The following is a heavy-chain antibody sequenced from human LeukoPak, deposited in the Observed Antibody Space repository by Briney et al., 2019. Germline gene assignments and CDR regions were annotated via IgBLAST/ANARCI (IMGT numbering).Heavy chain of an antibody. D-gene: IGHD3-10*01. CDR3: ARGEYGSGSYHIDY. Sequence: GGSLRLSCAASGFTFSSYSMNWFRRAPGKGLEWVSYISGSSSYIYYADSLKGRFTISRDNAKNSLYLQLNSLRAEDTAVYYCARGEYGSGSYHIDYWGQGTLVTVSS. V-gene: IGHV3-21*01. CDR2: ISGSSSYI. J-gene: IGHJ4*02. CDR1: GFTFSSYS.